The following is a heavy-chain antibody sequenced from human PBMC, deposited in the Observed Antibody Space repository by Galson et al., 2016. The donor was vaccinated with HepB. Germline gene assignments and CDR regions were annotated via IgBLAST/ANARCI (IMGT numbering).Heavy chain of an antibody. CDR3: AKGKGYDSTCYSS. D-gene: IGHD3-22*01. J-gene: IGHJ5*02. Sequence: SLRLSCAASGFTFSSYAMSWVRQAPGKGLEWVSSISGSGGATNYADSVKGRFTISRDNSKNMLYLQMNFLRAEDTALYYCAKGKGYDSTCYSSWGQGALVTVSS. CDR2: ISGSGGAT. V-gene: IGHV3-23*01. CDR1: GFTFSSYA.